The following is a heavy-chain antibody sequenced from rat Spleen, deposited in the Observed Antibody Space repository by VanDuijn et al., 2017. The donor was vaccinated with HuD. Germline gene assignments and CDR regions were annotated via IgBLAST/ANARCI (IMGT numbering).Heavy chain of an antibody. CDR3: ATEPGYNSYFAY. Sequence: EVQLVESDGGLVQPGRSMKLSCAASGFTFSNYYMAWVRQAPTKGLEWVASISTDGDNAYYRDSVKGRFTISRDSSKSTLYLQMDSLRSEDTATYYCATEPGYNSYFAYWGQGVMVTVSS. CDR2: ISTDGDNA. D-gene: IGHD1-4*01. CDR1: GFTFSNYY. J-gene: IGHJ2*01. V-gene: IGHV5-25*01.